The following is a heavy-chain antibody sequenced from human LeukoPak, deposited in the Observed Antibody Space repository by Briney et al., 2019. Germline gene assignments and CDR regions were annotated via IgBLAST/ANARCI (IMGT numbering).Heavy chain of an antibody. CDR3: ARGFGGTEDWFDP. CDR1: GGSFSSGSYY. Sequence: SETLSLTCTVSGGSFSSGSYYWSWIRQPAGKGLEWIGRIYTSGSTNYNPSLKSRVTISVDTSKNQFSLKLSSVTAADTAVYYCARGFGGTEDWFDPWGQGTPVTVSS. V-gene: IGHV4-61*02. D-gene: IGHD3-10*01. J-gene: IGHJ5*02. CDR2: IYTSGST.